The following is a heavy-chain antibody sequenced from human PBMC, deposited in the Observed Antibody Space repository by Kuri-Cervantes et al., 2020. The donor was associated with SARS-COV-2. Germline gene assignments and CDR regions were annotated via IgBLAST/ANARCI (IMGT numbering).Heavy chain of an antibody. CDR1: GFTFSSYG. J-gene: IGHJ4*02. CDR2: IRYDGSNK. Sequence: GESLKISCAASGFTFSSYGMHWVRQAPGKGLEWVAFIRYDGSNKYYADSVKGRFTISRDNSKNTLYLQMNSLRAEDTAVYYCARHLRGIVVVVAAFDYWGQGTLVTVSS. D-gene: IGHD2-15*01. V-gene: IGHV3-30*02. CDR3: ARHLRGIVVVVAAFDY.